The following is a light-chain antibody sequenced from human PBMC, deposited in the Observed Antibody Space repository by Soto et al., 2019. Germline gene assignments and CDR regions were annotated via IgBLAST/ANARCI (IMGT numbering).Light chain of an antibody. V-gene: IGKV1-5*03. CDR1: QSISSW. CDR2: KAS. Sequence: DIQMKQSPSTLSASVGDRVTITCRASQSISSWLAWYQQKPGKAPKLLIYKASSLESGVPSRFSGSGSGTEFTLTISSLQPDDFATYYCQQYNSYSWTFGQGTKVDIK. J-gene: IGKJ1*01. CDR3: QQYNSYSWT.